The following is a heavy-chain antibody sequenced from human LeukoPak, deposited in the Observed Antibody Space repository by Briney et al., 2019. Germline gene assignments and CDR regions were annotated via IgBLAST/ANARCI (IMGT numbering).Heavy chain of an antibody. D-gene: IGHD2-8*01. Sequence: GGSLRLSCAASGFTFSSYWMSWVRQAPGKGLEWVANIRQDGSDKYYVDSVKGRFTISRDNAKNSLYLQMNTLRAEDTAVYYCAGGTTNTKGAFDMWGQGTMVTVSS. CDR1: GFTFSSYW. CDR2: IRQDGSDK. CDR3: AGGTTNTKGAFDM. J-gene: IGHJ3*02. V-gene: IGHV3-7*02.